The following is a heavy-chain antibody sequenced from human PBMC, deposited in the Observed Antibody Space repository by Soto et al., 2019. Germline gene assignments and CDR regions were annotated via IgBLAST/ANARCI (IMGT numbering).Heavy chain of an antibody. CDR3: ASSRITMVRGVTEYYYYGMDV. J-gene: IGHJ6*02. V-gene: IGHV4-31*03. Sequence: SETLSLTCIVSGGSISSGGYYWIWIRHHPGKGLEWIGYIYYSGSTYYNPSLKSRVTISVDTSKNQFSLKLSSVTAADTAVYYCASSRITMVRGVTEYYYYGMDVWGQGTTVTVSS. CDR1: GGSISSGGYY. D-gene: IGHD3-10*01. CDR2: IYYSGST.